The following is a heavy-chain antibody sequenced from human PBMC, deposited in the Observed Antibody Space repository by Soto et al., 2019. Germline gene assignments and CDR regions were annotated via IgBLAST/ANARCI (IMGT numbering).Heavy chain of an antibody. D-gene: IGHD1-1*01. CDR3: ARGTNDPY. CDR1: GFTFSSYE. V-gene: IGHV3-48*03. J-gene: IGHJ4*02. Sequence: PGGSLRLSCAASGFTFSSYEMNWVRQAPGKGLEWVSYISDSGGTISYADSVKGRFTISRDNAKNSLFLQMNSLRAEDTAIYYCARGTNDPYWGQGTLFTVSS. CDR2: ISDSGGTI.